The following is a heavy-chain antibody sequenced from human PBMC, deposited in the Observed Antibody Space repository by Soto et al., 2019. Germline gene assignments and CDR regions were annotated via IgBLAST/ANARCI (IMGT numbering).Heavy chain of an antibody. V-gene: IGHV4-4*02. CDR1: GVSISRSNW. CDR2: MYPSGST. CDR3: AGGFRSWVPTP. Sequence: SETLSLTCSVSGVSISRSNWWTWVRQAPGKGLEWIGEMYPSGSTTYNPSLQNRVTISVDYSKNHFSLTLTSVTAADTAVYYCAGGFRSWVPTPWGQGTQVTVSS. J-gene: IGHJ5*02. D-gene: IGHD6-13*01.